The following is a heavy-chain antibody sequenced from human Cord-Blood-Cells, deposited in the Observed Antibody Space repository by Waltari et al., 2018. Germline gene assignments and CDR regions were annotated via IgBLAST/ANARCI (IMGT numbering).Heavy chain of an antibody. CDR3: TTAGRQQRGLLGWFDP. V-gene: IGHV3-15*01. CDR1: GFTFSNAW. J-gene: IGHJ5*02. CDR2: IKSKTDGGTT. Sequence: EVQLVASGGGLVKPGGSLRLSCAASGFTFSNAWLSWVRQAPGKGLEWVGRIKSKTDGGTTDYAAPVKGRFTISRDDSKNTLYLQMNSLKTEDAAVYYCTTAGRQQRGLLGWFDPWGQGTLVTVSS. D-gene: IGHD6-13*01.